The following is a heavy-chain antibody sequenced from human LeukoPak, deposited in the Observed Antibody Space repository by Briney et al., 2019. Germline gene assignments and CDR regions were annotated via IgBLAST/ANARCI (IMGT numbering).Heavy chain of an antibody. CDR1: GGSFSGYY. J-gene: IGHJ5*02. CDR3: ASGRPSYGSGSYYWFDP. Sequence: SETLSLTCAVYGGSFSGYYWSWIRQPPGKGLEWIGEINHSGSTNYNPSLKSRVTISVDTSKNQFSLELSSVTAADTAVYYCASGRPSYGSGSYYWFDPWGQGTLVTVSS. CDR2: INHSGST. D-gene: IGHD3-10*01. V-gene: IGHV4-34*01.